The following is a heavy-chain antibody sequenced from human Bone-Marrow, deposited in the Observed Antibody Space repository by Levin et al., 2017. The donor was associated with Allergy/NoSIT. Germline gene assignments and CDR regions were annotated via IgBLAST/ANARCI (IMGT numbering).Heavy chain of an antibody. Sequence: GGSLRLSCAASGFTFSDYYMSWIRQVPGKGLEWVSYISSSGSRGTTIFYADSVKGRFTISRDNAKNSLYLQMNSLRAEDTAVYYCARDSLVYYGMDVWGQGTTVTVS. CDR3: ARDSLVYYGMDV. J-gene: IGHJ6*02. CDR2: ISSSGSRGTTI. D-gene: IGHD3-16*01. V-gene: IGHV3-11*01. CDR1: GFTFSDYY.